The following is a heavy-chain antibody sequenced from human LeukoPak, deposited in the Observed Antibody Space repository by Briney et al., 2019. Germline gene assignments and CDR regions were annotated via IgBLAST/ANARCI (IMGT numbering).Heavy chain of an antibody. CDR1: GFTFSSFE. Sequence: GGSLRLSCAASGFTFSSFEMNWVRQAPGKGLEWVSYISNSGVTIYYADSVKGRFTISRDNAKNSLYLQMNSLRAEDTAVYYCARWGVGDYWGQGTLVTVSS. CDR2: ISNSGVTI. D-gene: IGHD1-26*01. J-gene: IGHJ4*02. CDR3: ARWGVGDY. V-gene: IGHV3-48*03.